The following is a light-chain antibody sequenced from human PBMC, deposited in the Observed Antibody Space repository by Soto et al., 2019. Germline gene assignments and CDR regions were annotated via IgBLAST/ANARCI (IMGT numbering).Light chain of an antibody. CDR2: DVA. J-gene: IGLJ1*01. CDR1: SSDIGRTYY. CDR3: SAYSSANSLFV. V-gene: IGLV2-14*03. Sequence: QSALTQPASVSESPGQSITISCTGSSSDIGRTYYVSWYQHHPGKAPKLIIFDVANRASGVSSRFSGSKSSNTASLVISGLQPEDEADYYCSAYSSANSLFVFGSGTKLTVL.